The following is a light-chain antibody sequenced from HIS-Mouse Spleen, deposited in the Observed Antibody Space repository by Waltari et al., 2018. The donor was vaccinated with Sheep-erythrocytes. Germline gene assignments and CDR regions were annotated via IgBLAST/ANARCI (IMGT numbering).Light chain of an antibody. CDR3: QQFDSYPHGYT. Sequence: AIQLTQSPSSLCASVGDRVTITCRASRGISSALAWYQQKPGKAPKLLIYEASSLESWVPSRFRGSGSGTDFTLTISRLQPEDFATYYCQQFDSYPHGYTFGQGTKLEIK. V-gene: IGKV1-13*02. CDR2: EAS. J-gene: IGKJ2*01. CDR1: RGISSA.